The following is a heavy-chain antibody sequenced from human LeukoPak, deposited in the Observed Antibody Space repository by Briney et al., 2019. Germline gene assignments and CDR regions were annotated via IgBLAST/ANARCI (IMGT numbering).Heavy chain of an antibody. CDR3: HRGDYYYGMDV. D-gene: IGHD2-2*01. Sequence: PGGSLRLSCAASGFNFSSYAMNWVRQAPGKGLEWVSSISSSSSYIYYADSVKGRFTISRDNAKNSLYLQMNSLRAEDTAVYSCHRGDYYYGMDVWGQGTTVTVSS. CDR1: GFNFSSYA. CDR2: ISSSSSYI. J-gene: IGHJ6*02. V-gene: IGHV3-21*04.